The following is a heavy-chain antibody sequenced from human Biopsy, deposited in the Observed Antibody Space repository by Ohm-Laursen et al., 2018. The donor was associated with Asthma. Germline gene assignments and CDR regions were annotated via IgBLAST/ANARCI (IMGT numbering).Heavy chain of an antibody. CDR1: GFTFSGYA. CDR2: ISSSSSYI. D-gene: IGHD2-2*01. V-gene: IGHV3-21*01. Sequence: SLRLSCTASGFTFSGYAMSWVRQAPGKGLEWVSSISSSSSYIYYADSVKGRFTISRDNAKNSLYLQMNSLRAEDTAVYYCARGGLGYCSSTSCYQNYYYGMDVWGQGTTVTVSS. J-gene: IGHJ6*02. CDR3: ARGGLGYCSSTSCYQNYYYGMDV.